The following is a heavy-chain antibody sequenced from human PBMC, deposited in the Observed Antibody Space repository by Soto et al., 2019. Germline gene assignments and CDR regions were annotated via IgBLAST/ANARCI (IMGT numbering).Heavy chain of an antibody. CDR1: GFTFSSYA. D-gene: IGHD3-3*01. J-gene: IGHJ6*02. V-gene: IGHV3-30-3*01. CDR3: ARDGVPTIVGVVNPRYYYYYGMDV. Sequence: GGSLRLSCAASGFTFSSYAMHWVRQAPGKGLEWVAVISYDGSNKYYADSVKGRFTISRDNSKNTLYLQMNSLRAEDTAVYYCARDGVPTIVGVVNPRYYYYYGMDVWGQGTTVTVSS. CDR2: ISYDGSNK.